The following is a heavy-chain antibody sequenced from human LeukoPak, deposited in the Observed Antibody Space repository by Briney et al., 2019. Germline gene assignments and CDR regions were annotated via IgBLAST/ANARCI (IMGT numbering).Heavy chain of an antibody. J-gene: IGHJ2*01. CDR2: INPSGGST. Sequence: GASAKVSCKASGYTFTSYYMHWVRQAPGQGLEWMGIINPSGGSTSYAQKFQGRVTMTRDMSTSTVYMELSSLRSEDTAVYYCARGEMATISGWYFDLWGRGTLVTVSS. CDR1: GYTFTSYY. CDR3: ARGEMATISGWYFDL. D-gene: IGHD5-24*01. V-gene: IGHV1-46*01.